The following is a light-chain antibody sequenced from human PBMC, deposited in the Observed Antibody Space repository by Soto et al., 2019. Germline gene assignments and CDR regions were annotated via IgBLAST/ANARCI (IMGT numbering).Light chain of an antibody. CDR2: AAS. J-gene: IGKJ1*01. CDR1: QTISTF. V-gene: IGKV1-39*01. Sequence: DIQLTQSPPSLSASMGDRVTITCRATQTISTFLNWYQQKPGRAPKLLIYAASTLQSGIPSRFSGSVSGTHFTLTISSLPPEDFATYYCQQGYSTPWTFGRGTTVEV. CDR3: QQGYSTPWT.